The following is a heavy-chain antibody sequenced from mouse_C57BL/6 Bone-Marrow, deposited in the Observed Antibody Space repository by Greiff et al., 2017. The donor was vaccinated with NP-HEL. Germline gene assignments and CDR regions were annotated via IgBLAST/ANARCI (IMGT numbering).Heavy chain of an antibody. D-gene: IGHD2-3*01. V-gene: IGHV1-80*01. CDR2: IYLGDGDT. J-gene: IGHJ3*01. Sequence: LQQSGASVKISCKASGYAFSSYWMNWVKQRPGKGLEWIGQIYLGDGDTNYIGKFKGKATLTAAKSSSTAYMQLSSLTAEDSAVYFWARRAPALYGYYEGAWFAYWGQGTLVTVSA. CDR1: GYAFSSYW. CDR3: ARRAPALYGYYEGAWFAY.